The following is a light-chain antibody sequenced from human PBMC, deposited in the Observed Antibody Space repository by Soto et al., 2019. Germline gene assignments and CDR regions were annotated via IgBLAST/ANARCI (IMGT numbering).Light chain of an antibody. Sequence: QSALTQPPSASGTPEQSVTISCTGTSSDLGTYHDVSWYQQHPGKAPNLMNYEITQRPSGVPDRFSGNKSGNTALLTVSGLQAEDEADYYCSSVASANSSVFGGGTKLTVL. CDR2: EIT. CDR1: SSDLGTYHD. V-gene: IGLV2-8*01. CDR3: SSVASANSSV. J-gene: IGLJ3*02.